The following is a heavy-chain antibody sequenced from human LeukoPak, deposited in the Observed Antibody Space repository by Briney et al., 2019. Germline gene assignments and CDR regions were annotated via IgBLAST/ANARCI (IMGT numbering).Heavy chain of an antibody. Sequence: GGSLRLSCAASAFTYNYYSMNWVRQAPGKGLEWVSSISSSSRYIYYADSVKGRFTICRDNAKNSLYLQMNSLRAEDTAVYYCARDREEDYYMDVWGKGTTVTVSS. CDR1: AFTYNYYS. V-gene: IGHV3-21*01. CDR3: ARDREEDYYMDV. J-gene: IGHJ6*03. CDR2: ISSSSRYI.